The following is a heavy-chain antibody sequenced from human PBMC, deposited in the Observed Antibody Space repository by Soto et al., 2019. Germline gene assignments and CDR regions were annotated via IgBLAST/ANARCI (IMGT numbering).Heavy chain of an antibody. V-gene: IGHV4-30-4*01. Sequence: LSLTCTVSGGSISSDDYYWSWIRQPPGEGLEWIGYIYYSGSTYYNPSLKNRLTIAVDTSKNQFSLKLRSVTAADTAVYYCARGREAYYASGTPLGKWFDPWGQGTLVTVSS. CDR1: GGSISSDDYY. D-gene: IGHD3-10*01. CDR2: IYYSGST. CDR3: ARGREAYYASGTPLGKWFDP. J-gene: IGHJ5*02.